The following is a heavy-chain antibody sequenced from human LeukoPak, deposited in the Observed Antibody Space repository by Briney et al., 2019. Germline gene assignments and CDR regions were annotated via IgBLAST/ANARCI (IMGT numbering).Heavy chain of an antibody. D-gene: IGHD6-6*01. J-gene: IGHJ5*02. CDR2: IIPIFGTA. V-gene: IGHV1-69*05. CDR3: ARVGYGSSSTYNWFDP. CDR1: GGTFSSYA. Sequence: ASVKVSCKASGGTFSSYAISWVRQAPGQGLEWMGGIIPIFGTANYAQKFQGRVTITTNESTSTAYMELSSLRSEDTAVYYCARVGYGSSSTYNWFDPWGQGTLVTVSS.